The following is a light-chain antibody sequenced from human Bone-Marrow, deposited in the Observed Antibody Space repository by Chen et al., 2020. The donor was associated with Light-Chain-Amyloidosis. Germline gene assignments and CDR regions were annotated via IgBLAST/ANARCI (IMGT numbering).Light chain of an antibody. J-gene: IGLJ2*01. V-gene: IGLV3-25*03. CDR3: QSADSSGTYEVI. CDR1: DLPTKY. CDR2: RDT. Sequence: SYELTQPPSVSVSPGQTARITCSGDDLPTKYAYWYQQKPGQAPVLVIHRDTGRPSGISERFSGSSSGTTATLTISGVQAGDEADYHCQSADSSGTYEVIFGGGTKLTVL.